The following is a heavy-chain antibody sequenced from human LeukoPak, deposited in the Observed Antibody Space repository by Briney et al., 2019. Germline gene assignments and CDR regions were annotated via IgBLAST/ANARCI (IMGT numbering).Heavy chain of an antibody. CDR3: TRGYGDDAFDI. J-gene: IGHJ3*02. Sequence: SETLSLTCTVSGGSISSYYWSWIRQPPGQGLEWIGYIYYSGSTNYNPPLKSRVTISVDTSKNQFSLKLSSVTAADTAVYYCTRGYGDDAFDIWGQGTMVTVSS. V-gene: IGHV4-59*01. D-gene: IGHD4-17*01. CDR1: GGSISSYY. CDR2: IYYSGST.